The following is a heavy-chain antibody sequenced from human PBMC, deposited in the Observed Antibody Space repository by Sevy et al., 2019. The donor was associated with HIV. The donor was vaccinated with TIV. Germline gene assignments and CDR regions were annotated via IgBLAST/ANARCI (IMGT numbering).Heavy chain of an antibody. J-gene: IGHJ5*02. CDR1: GYSISSGYY. CDR2: IYHSGST. CDR3: ARDQHSSLRVFDP. V-gene: IGHV4-38-2*02. Sequence: SETLSLTCTVSGYSISSGYYWGWIRQPPGKGLEWIGSIYHSGSTYYNPSLKSRVTISVDTSKNQFSLKLSSVTAADTAVYYCARDQHSSLRVFDPWGQGTLVTVSS. D-gene: IGHD6-13*01.